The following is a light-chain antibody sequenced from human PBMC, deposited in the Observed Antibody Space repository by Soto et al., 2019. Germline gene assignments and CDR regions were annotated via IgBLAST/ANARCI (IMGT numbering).Light chain of an antibody. CDR2: TSS. V-gene: IGKV1-39*01. J-gene: IGKJ1*01. CDR3: QQSYSFSRT. Sequence: DIQMTQSPSSLSASVGDRVTITCRASQIINTYLNWYQQKPGKAPSLLIYTSSNLQSGVPSRFSGSGSGTDFTLTISSLQPEDSATYYCQQSYSFSRTFGQGTKVEFK. CDR1: QIINTY.